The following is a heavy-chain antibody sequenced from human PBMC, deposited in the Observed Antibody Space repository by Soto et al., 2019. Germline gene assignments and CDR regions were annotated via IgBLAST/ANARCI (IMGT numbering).Heavy chain of an antibody. D-gene: IGHD2-21*01. CDR2: ISAYNGNT. V-gene: IGHV1-18*01. CDR1: GYTFTSYG. J-gene: IGHJ6*03. Sequence: ASVKGSCKASGYTFTSYGISWVRQAPGQGLEWMGWISAYNGNTNYAQKLQGRVTMTTDTSTSTAYMELRSLRSDDTAVYYCARVSKMGLLYYYYYMDVWGKGTTVTVSS. CDR3: ARVSKMGLLYYYYYMDV.